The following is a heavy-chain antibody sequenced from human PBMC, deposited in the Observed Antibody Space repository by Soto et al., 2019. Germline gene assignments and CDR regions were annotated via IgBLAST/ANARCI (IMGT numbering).Heavy chain of an antibody. D-gene: IGHD3-3*01. Sequence: SEILSLTGTVSGGSISSYYWSWIRQPPGKGLEWIGYIYYSGSTNYNPSLKSRVTISVDTSKNQFSLKLSSVTAADTAVYYCARARRVEAANYDFWSPYYYYYGMDVWGRGTTVTVSS. J-gene: IGHJ6*02. CDR3: ARARRVEAANYDFWSPYYYYYGMDV. V-gene: IGHV4-59*01. CDR1: GGSISSYY. CDR2: IYYSGST.